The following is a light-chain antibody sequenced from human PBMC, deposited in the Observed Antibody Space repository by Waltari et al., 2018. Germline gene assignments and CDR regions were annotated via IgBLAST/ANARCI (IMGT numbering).Light chain of an antibody. V-gene: IGKV2-28*01. CDR3: MQSLQSLWT. Sequence: DIVVTQSPLSLPVTPGEPASISCRSSQSLLHRNGNNYFDWYLQKQGQSPQLLIYLGSNRASGVPDRFSGSGSGTDFTLRISRVEAEDVGVYYCMQSLQSLWTFGPGTKVEIK. J-gene: IGKJ1*01. CDR1: QSLLHRNGNNY. CDR2: LGS.